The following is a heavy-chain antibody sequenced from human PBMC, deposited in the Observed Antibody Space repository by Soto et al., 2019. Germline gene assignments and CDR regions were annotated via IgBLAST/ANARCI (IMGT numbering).Heavy chain of an antibody. V-gene: IGHV4-61*03. CDR3: ARGDHGPRRFYCDT. J-gene: IGHJ4*02. CDR2: IFYNGGT. D-gene: IGHD2-8*01. Sequence: ETLSRSSTDYGVCVNSGGYAWSWIRQPPGKGLEWIGFIFYNGGTSYNPSLGSRVTISADTSKTLFSLNLNFVTAADTAVYYCARGDHGPRRFYCDTSGQGTLATVSS. CDR1: GVCVNSGGYA.